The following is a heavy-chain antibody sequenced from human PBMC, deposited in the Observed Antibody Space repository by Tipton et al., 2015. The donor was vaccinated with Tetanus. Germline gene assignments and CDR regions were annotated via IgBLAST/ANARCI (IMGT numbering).Heavy chain of an antibody. J-gene: IGHJ6*02. V-gene: IGHV4-59*01. Sequence: LRLSCTVSGGSISSYYWSWIRQPPGKGLEWIGYIYYSGSTNYNPSLKSRVTISVDTSKNQFSLKLSSVTAADTAVYYCARDRGVTIPFGSYYYGMDVCGQGTTFTVSS. CDR1: GGSISSYY. D-gene: IGHD2-21*02. CDR2: IYYSGST. CDR3: ARDRGVTIPFGSYYYGMDV.